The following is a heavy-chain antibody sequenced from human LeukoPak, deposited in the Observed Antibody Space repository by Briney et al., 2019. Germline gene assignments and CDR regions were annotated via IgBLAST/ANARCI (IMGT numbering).Heavy chain of an antibody. D-gene: IGHD2-8*01. CDR3: ARDFGDCTNGVCLFDY. V-gene: IGHV3-30-3*01. CDR2: TSYDGSNK. J-gene: IGHJ4*02. Sequence: GGSLRLSCAASGFTFSSYAMHWVRQAPGKGLEWVAVTSYDGSNKYYADSVKGRFTISRDNSKNTLYLQMNSLRAEDTAVYYCARDFGDCTNGVCLFDYWGQGTLVTVSS. CDR1: GFTFSSYA.